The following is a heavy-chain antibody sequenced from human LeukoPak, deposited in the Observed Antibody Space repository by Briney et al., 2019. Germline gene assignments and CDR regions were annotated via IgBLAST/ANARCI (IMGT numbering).Heavy chain of an antibody. V-gene: IGHV3-30*04. D-gene: IGHD3-22*01. CDR3: AKGYDSSGYSIY. Sequence: GGSLRLSCAASGFTFSSYAMHWVRQAPGKGLEWVAVISYDGSNKYYADSVKGRFTISRDNSKNTLYLQMNSLRAEDTAVYYCAKGYDSSGYSIYWGQGTLVTVSS. CDR1: GFTFSSYA. J-gene: IGHJ4*02. CDR2: ISYDGSNK.